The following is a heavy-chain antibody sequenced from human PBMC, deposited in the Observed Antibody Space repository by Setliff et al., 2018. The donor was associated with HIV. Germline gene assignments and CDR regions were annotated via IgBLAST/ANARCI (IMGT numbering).Heavy chain of an antibody. CDR1: GGSISSYY. V-gene: IGHV4-59*01. D-gene: IGHD1-7*01. Sequence: SETLSLTCTVSGGSISSYYWSWIRQPPGKGLEWIGEINHSGSTKYNPTLKSRVTISVDTSKNQFSLKLSSVTAADTAVYYCARGGYWNYGHYYYMDVWGKGTTVTVSS. CDR2: INHSGST. CDR3: ARGGYWNYGHYYYMDV. J-gene: IGHJ6*03.